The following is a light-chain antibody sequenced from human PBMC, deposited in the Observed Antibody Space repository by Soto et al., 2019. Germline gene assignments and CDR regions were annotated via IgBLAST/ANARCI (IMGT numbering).Light chain of an antibody. V-gene: IGKV2-30*01. Sequence: DVVMTQSPLSLPVTLGQPASVSCRASRSLVYSDGNSYLSWYHQRPGQSPRRLIYTASNRDSGVPDRFSGSGSGTDFTLEISSVEAEDVGIYYCMQGTHWPPYTFGQGTKLEIK. CDR2: TAS. J-gene: IGKJ2*01. CDR1: RSLVYSDGNSY. CDR3: MQGTHWPPYT.